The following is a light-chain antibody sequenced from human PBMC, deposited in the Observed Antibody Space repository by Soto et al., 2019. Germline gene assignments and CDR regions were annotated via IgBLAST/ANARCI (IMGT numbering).Light chain of an antibody. Sequence: EIVLTQSPGTLSLSPWERATLSCRASQSVTSNYLAWYQQKPGQAPGLLIYGASTRATDMPGRFSGRGSGTEFTLTISSLQSEDFAVYYCQQRSNWPPTFGQGTKVDIK. CDR3: QQRSNWPPT. V-gene: IGKV3D-20*02. J-gene: IGKJ1*01. CDR1: QSVTSNY. CDR2: GAS.